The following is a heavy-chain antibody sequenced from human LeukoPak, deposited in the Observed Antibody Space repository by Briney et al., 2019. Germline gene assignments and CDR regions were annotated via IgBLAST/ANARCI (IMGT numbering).Heavy chain of an antibody. J-gene: IGHJ6*03. CDR2: INPNSGGT. D-gene: IGHD3-9*01. V-gene: IGHV1-2*02. CDR1: GYTFNAYY. Sequence: ASVKVSCRPSGYTFNAYYIHWVRQAPGQGLEWMGWINPNSGGTNYAQKFQGRVTMTRDTSISTAYMELSRLRSDDTAVYYCASGRGLRYFDWLDYYYMDVWGKGTTVTISS. CDR3: ASGRGLRYFDWLDYYYMDV.